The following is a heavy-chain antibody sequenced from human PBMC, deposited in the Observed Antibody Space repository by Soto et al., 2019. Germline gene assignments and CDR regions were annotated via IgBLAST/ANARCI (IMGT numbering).Heavy chain of an antibody. V-gene: IGHV4-59*01. J-gene: IGHJ6*02. CDR3: ARDRASNWGFPYYYYYGMDV. CDR1: GGSISSYY. Sequence: LSLTCTVSGGSISSYYWSWIRQPPGKGLEWIGYIYYSGSTNYNPSLKSRVTISVDTSKNQFSLKLSSVTAADTAVYYCARDRASNWGFPYYYYYGMDVWGQGTTVTVSS. CDR2: IYYSGST. D-gene: IGHD7-27*01.